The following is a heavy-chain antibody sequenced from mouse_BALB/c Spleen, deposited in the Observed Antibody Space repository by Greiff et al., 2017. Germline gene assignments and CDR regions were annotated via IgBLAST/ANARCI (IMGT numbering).Heavy chain of an antibody. CDR1: GFTFIIYT. CDR2: IISGGSYT. D-gene: IGHD1-1*01. V-gene: IGHV5-6-4*01. Sequence: LFNPGVSLKLSFSSSGFTFIIYTISCVLHTPENMLYFFSTIISGGSYTYYPDSVKGRFTISRDNAKNTLYLQMSSLKSEDTAMYYCKRDTTGPFFAYWGQGTLV. CDR3: KRDTTGPFFAY. J-gene: IGHJ3*01.